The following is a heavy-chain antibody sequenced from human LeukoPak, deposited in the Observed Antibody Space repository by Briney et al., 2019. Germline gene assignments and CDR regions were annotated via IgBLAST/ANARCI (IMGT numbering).Heavy chain of an antibody. J-gene: IGHJ5*02. Sequence: PSETLSLTCTVSGGSISSTIYLWGWIRQPPGKGLEWIGNIYYSGSTYYNPSLKSRVTISVDTSKNQFSLRLNSVTVADTAVYFCARRRLGAAGNWFDPWGQGTLVTVSS. D-gene: IGHD6-13*01. CDR2: IYYSGST. V-gene: IGHV4-39*01. CDR1: GGSISSTIYL. CDR3: ARRRLGAAGNWFDP.